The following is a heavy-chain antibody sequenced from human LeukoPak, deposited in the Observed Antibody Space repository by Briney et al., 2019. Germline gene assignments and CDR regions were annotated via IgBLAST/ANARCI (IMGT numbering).Heavy chain of an antibody. V-gene: IGHV3-23*01. J-gene: IGHJ4*02. Sequence: GGSLRLSCAASGFTFSSYAMSWVRQAPGKGLEWVSAISGSGGSTYYADSVKGRFTISRDNSKNTLYLQMNSLRAEDTAVYYCAKDGSAYYDFWSGYYTSGEGEYYFDYWGQGTLVTVSS. CDR3: AKDGSAYYDFWSGYYTSGEGEYYFDY. CDR2: ISGSGGST. CDR1: GFTFSSYA. D-gene: IGHD3-3*01.